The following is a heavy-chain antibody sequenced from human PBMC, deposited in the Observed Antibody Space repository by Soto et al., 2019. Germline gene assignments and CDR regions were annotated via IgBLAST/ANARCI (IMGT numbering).Heavy chain of an antibody. CDR1: GFTFDDYA. Sequence: EVQLVESGGGLVQPGRSLRLSCAASGFTFDDYAMHWVRQGPGKGLEWVSSISWNSGNLGYADSVKGRFTISRDNAQNSPYLQMNSLRGADTALYYCAEGASTTVFAFNDYWGQGPLVTVSS. CDR3: AEGASTTVFAFNDY. V-gene: IGHV3-9*01. D-gene: IGHD4-17*01. CDR2: ISWNSGNL. J-gene: IGHJ4*02.